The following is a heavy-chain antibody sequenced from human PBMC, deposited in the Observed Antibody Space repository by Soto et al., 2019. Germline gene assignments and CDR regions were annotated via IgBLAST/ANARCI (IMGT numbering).Heavy chain of an antibody. V-gene: IGHV2-5*01. Sequence: QITLKESGPTLVKPTQTLTLTCTFSGFSLSTSGVGVGWIRQPPGKALEWLALIYWNDDKRYSPSLKSRLTSTKDTSKNQVVLTMTNMDPVDTATYHCAHTGHDYSNYGTRDYWGQGTLVTVSS. D-gene: IGHD4-4*01. CDR2: IYWNDDK. CDR1: GFSLSTSGVG. CDR3: AHTGHDYSNYGTRDY. J-gene: IGHJ4*02.